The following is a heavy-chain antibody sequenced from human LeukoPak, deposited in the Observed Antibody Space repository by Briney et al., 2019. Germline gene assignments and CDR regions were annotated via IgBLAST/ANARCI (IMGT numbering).Heavy chain of an antibody. V-gene: IGHV4-38-2*01. J-gene: IGHJ4*02. CDR3: ARQTGTTPSFDY. D-gene: IGHD1-1*01. CDR2: IYHSGST. Sequence: SETMSLTCAVSGYSISSGYYWGWIRQPPGKGLEWIGSIYHSGSTYYNPSLKSRVTISVDTSKNQVSRKLSSVTAADTAVYYCARQTGTTPSFDYWGQGTLVTVSS. CDR1: GYSISSGYY.